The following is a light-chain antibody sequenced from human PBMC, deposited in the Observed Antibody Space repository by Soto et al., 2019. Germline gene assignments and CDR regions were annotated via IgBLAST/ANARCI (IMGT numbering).Light chain of an antibody. CDR2: GAS. Sequence: EIVLTQSPGTLSLSPGERATLSCRASQSVSTSYLAWYQQKPGQAPRLLHYGASSSATGILDRFSGSGSGAAFPFPISRLEPEDFAVYYCQQYGSVPLTFGGGTKVEIK. CDR1: QSVSTSY. J-gene: IGKJ4*01. CDR3: QQYGSVPLT. V-gene: IGKV3-20*01.